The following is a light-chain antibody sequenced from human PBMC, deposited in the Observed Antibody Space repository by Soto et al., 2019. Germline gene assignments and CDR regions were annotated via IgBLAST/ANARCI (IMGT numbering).Light chain of an antibody. CDR1: SSDVGGNNY. CDR2: EVT. J-gene: IGLJ2*01. CDR3: RSYAGSNNVI. Sequence: QSALTQPPSASGSPGQSGAISCTGTSSDVGGNNYVSWYQQHPGKAPKLMVYEVTKRPSGVPDRFSGSKSGNTASLTVSGLQAEDEADYYCRSYAGSNNVIFGGGTKLTVL. V-gene: IGLV2-8*01.